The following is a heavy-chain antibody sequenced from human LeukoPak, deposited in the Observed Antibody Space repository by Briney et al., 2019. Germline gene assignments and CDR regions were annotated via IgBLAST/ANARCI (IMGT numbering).Heavy chain of an antibody. J-gene: IGHJ5*02. CDR3: ARGGYCSSTSCYGGWFDP. D-gene: IGHD2-2*01. V-gene: IGHV1-69*13. CDR1: GGTFSSYA. Sequence: SVKVSCKASGGTFSSYAISWVRQAPGQGLEWMGGIIPIFGTANYAQKFQGRVTITADESTSTAYMELSSLRSEDTAVYYCARGGYCSSTSCYGGWFDPWGQGTLVTVSS. CDR2: IIPIFGTA.